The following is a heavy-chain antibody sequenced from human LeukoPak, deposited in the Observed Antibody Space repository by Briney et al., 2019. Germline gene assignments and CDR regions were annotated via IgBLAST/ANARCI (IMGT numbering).Heavy chain of an antibody. J-gene: IGHJ3*02. CDR3: ATLTSSDVFDI. D-gene: IGHD1-14*01. CDR2: INWNGAGT. V-gene: IGHV3-20*01. Sequence: PGGSLRLSCAASGFTFDDYGMNWVRQAPGKGLEWVSGINWNGAGTGYADSVKGRFTISRDNANNSLYLQMNSLRAEDTALYHCATLTSSDVFDIWGQGTMVTVSS. CDR1: GFTFDDYG.